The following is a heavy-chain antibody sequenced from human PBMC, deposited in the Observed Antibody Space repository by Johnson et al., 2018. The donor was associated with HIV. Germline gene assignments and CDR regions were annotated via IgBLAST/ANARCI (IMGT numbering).Heavy chain of an antibody. CDR2: ISSSGSSK. Sequence: QVQLVESGGGLVKPGGSLRLSCAASGFTFSDYYMSWIRQAPGKGLEWVSYISSSGSSKYYADSVKGRFTISRDNAKNSLYLQMNSLRAEDTALYYCARWSTEGSDAFDIWGQGTMVTVSS. J-gene: IGHJ3*02. CDR1: GFTFSDYY. V-gene: IGHV3-11*01. D-gene: IGHD1-26*01. CDR3: ARWSTEGSDAFDI.